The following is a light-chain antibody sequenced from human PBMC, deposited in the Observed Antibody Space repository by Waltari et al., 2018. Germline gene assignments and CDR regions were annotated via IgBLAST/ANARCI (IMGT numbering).Light chain of an antibody. Sequence: IQLTQSPSPPSASVVDRVTIPCRASQGISKYLAWYQQKPGKAPKLLIYAASTLQSGVPSRFSGSGSGTDFTLTISSLQPEDFATYYCQQLNSYQWTFGQGTKVEIK. CDR1: QGISKY. CDR3: QQLNSYQWT. CDR2: AAS. J-gene: IGKJ1*01. V-gene: IGKV1-9*01.